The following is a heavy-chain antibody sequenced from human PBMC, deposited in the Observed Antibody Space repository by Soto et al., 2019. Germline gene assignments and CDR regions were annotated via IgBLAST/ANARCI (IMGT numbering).Heavy chain of an antibody. D-gene: IGHD6-6*01. Sequence: ASVKVPCKASGGTFSSYTISWVRQAPGQGLEWMGWINPNSGGTNYAQKFQGWVTMTRDTSISTAYMELSRLRSDDTAVYYCARDQGGSSVYYYGMDVWGQGTTVTVSS. J-gene: IGHJ6*02. CDR1: GGTFSSYT. CDR3: ARDQGGSSVYYYGMDV. V-gene: IGHV1-2*04. CDR2: INPNSGGT.